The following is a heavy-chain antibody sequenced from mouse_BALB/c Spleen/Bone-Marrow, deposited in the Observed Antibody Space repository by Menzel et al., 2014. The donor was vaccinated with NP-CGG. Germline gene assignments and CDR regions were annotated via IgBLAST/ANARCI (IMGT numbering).Heavy chain of an antibody. CDR2: INPSTGYT. CDR3: ARSRDGYDSFAY. Sequence: QVQLQQSGAELAKPGASVKMSCKASGYTFTSYWMHWVKQRPGQGLEWIGYINPSTGYTVYNQKFKDKATLTADKSSSTAYRQLSSRTSEDSAVYYCARSRDGYDSFAYWGQGTLVTVSA. D-gene: IGHD2-2*01. J-gene: IGHJ3*01. CDR1: GYTFTSYW. V-gene: IGHV1-7*01.